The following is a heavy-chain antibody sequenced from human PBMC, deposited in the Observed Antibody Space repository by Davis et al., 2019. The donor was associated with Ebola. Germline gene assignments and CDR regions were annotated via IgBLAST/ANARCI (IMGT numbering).Heavy chain of an antibody. D-gene: IGHD3-22*01. CDR2: IYPGDSDT. CDR1: GYNFATHW. J-gene: IGHJ4*02. Sequence: PGGSLRLSCKASGYNFATHWIAWVRQMPGKGLEWLGIIYPGDSDTRYSPSFQGQVTISVDKSITTTYLQWSSLKASDATMYYCARRGNHESSGYFSLDSWGQGTPVTVSS. CDR3: ARRGNHESSGYFSLDS. V-gene: IGHV5-51*01.